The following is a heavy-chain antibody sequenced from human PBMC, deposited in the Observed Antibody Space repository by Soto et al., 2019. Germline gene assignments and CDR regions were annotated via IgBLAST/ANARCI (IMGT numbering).Heavy chain of an antibody. CDR3: ARGPGYSTGWYSDH. J-gene: IGHJ4*02. V-gene: IGHV3-48*03. CDR2: ISGSGNSI. CDR1: GFTLSSHE. Sequence: LRLSCAASGFTLSSHEMNWVRQAPGKGLEWISYISGSGNSIYYSDSVRGRFTVSRDDAKNSLFLQMNSLRAEDTAVYYCARGPGYSTGWYSDHWGQGALVTVSS. D-gene: IGHD6-19*01.